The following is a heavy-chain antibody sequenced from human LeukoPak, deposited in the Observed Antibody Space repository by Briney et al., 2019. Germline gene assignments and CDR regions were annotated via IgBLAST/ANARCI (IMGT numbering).Heavy chain of an antibody. CDR1: GFTFSSYA. CDR3: AKDTYTHSGTYYLYYFDY. Sequence: GGSLRLSCAASGFTFSSYAMTWVRQAPGKGLEWVSGISGSGGSTHYADSVKGRFTISRDNSKNTLYLQMNGLRAEDTAVYYCAKDTYTHSGTYYLYYFDYWGQGTLVTVSS. J-gene: IGHJ4*02. D-gene: IGHD1-26*01. CDR2: ISGSGGST. V-gene: IGHV3-23*01.